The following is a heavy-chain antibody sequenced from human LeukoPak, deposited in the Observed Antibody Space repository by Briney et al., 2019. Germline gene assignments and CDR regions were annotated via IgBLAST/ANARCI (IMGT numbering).Heavy chain of an antibody. J-gene: IGHJ3*02. V-gene: IGHV1-69*05. CDR1: GYTFTSYG. CDR2: IIPIFGTA. D-gene: IGHD3-22*01. CDR3: ARGKLGYYDAFDI. Sequence: GASVKVSCKASGYTFTSYGISWVRQAPGQGLEWMGRIIPIFGTANYAQKFQGRVTITTDESTSTAYMELSSLRSEDTAVYYCARGKLGYYDAFDIWGQGTMVTVSS.